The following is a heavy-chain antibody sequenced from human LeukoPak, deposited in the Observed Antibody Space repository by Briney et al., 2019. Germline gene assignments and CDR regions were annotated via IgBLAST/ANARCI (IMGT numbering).Heavy chain of an antibody. CDR2: IIGSGGST. J-gene: IGHJ4*02. CDR3: AKGSSLRLGPTVEFYFDS. Sequence: QPGGSLRLSCEASGFTFSSYAMTWVRQAPGKGLEWVSAIIGSGGSTYYADSVKGWFTISRDNSKNTLYVQMNSLRAEDTAVYYCAKGSSLRLGPTVEFYFDSWGQGTLVTVSS. D-gene: IGHD1-26*01. CDR1: GFTFSSYA. V-gene: IGHV3-23*01.